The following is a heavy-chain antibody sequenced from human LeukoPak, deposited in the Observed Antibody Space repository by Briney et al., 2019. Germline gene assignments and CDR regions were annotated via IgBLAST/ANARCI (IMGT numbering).Heavy chain of an antibody. J-gene: IGHJ4*02. CDR1: GFTVSSNY. Sequence: GGSLRLSCAASGFTVSSNYMSWVRQAPGKGLEWVSVIYSGGSTYYADSVKGRFTISRDNPKNTLYLQMNSLRAEDTAVYYCAKDGKEYCSGGSCYIWGQGTLVTVSS. D-gene: IGHD2-15*01. CDR2: IYSGGST. V-gene: IGHV3-66*01. CDR3: AKDGKEYCSGGSCYI.